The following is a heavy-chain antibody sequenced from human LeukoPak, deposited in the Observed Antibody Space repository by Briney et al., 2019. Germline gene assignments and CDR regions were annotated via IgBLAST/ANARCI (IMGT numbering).Heavy chain of an antibody. CDR3: ARDCSSGSCYGLDY. V-gene: IGHV1-18*01. Sequence: ASVKVSCKASGYTCPSYGISWVRQAPGQGLGWMGWISVHNGNTNYAQKLQGRVTMTTDTSTSTAYMELRSLRSDDTAVYYCARDCSSGSCYGLDYWGQGTLVTVS. CDR2: ISVHNGNT. D-gene: IGHD2-2*01. CDR1: GYTCPSYG. J-gene: IGHJ4*02.